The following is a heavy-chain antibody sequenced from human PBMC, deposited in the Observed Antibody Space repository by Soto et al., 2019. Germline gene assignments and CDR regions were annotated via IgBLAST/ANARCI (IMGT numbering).Heavy chain of an antibody. V-gene: IGHV4-31*03. CDR3: ARYDHRTNDYGDYANY. CDR1: GGSISSGGYY. D-gene: IGHD4-17*01. CDR2: IYYSGST. Sequence: TLSLTCTVSGGSISSGGYYWSWIRQHPGKGLEWIGYIYYSGSTYYNPSLKSRVTISVDTSKNQFSLKLSSVTAADTAVYYCARYDHRTNDYGDYANYWGQGTLVTVSS. J-gene: IGHJ4*02.